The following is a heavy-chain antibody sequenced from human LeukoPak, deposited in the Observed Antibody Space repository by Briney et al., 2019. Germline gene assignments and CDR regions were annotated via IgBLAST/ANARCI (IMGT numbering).Heavy chain of an antibody. V-gene: IGHV1-46*01. Sequence: ASVKVSCKASGYTFTSYYMHWVRQAPGQGLEWMGIINPSGGSTSYAQKFQGRVTMTRDTSTSTVYMELSSLRSEDTAVYYCARDYYYDSSGYSPQDYWGQGTLVTVSS. D-gene: IGHD3-22*01. CDR2: INPSGGST. J-gene: IGHJ4*02. CDR1: GYTFTSYY. CDR3: ARDYYYDSSGYSPQDY.